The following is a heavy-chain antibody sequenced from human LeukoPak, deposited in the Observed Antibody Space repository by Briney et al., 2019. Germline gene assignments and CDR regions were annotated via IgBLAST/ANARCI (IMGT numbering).Heavy chain of an antibody. CDR3: ARGVGEAAMVTLVDY. CDR2: ISGGGDST. D-gene: IGHD5-18*01. Sequence: PGGSLRLSCAASGFTFSSYAMSWVRQAPGKGLEWVSTISGGGDSTFYADSVTGRFTISGDNSKHTQYLQMNSLRAEDTAVYYCARGVGEAAMVTLVDYWGQGTLVTVSS. V-gene: IGHV3-23*01. J-gene: IGHJ4*02. CDR1: GFTFSSYA.